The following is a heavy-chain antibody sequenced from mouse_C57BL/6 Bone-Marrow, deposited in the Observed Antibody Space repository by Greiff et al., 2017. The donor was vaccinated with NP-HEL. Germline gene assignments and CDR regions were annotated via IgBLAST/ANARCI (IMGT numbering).Heavy chain of an antibody. CDR2: IYPGDGDT. J-gene: IGHJ2*01. V-gene: IGHV1-82*01. CDR1: GYAFSSSW. D-gene: IGHD1-1*01. CDR3: ARGAYYYGSSLFDY. Sequence: QVQLQQSGPELVKPGASVKISCKASGYAFSSSWMNWVKQRPGTGLEWIGRIYPGDGDTNYNGKFKGKATLTADKSSSTAYMQLSSLTAEDSAVYFCARGAYYYGSSLFDYWGKGTTLTVSS.